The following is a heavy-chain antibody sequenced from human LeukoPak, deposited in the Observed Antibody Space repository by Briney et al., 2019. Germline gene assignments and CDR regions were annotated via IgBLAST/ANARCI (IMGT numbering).Heavy chain of an antibody. CDR3: ARVGGSYIFDY. CDR1: GFTFSSYA. D-gene: IGHD1-26*01. J-gene: IGHJ4*02. Sequence: GGSLRLSCAASGFTFSSYAMHWVRQAPGKGLEYVSAISSNGGSTYYANSVKGRFTISRDNSKNTLYLQMGGLRAEDMAVYYCARVGGSYIFDYWGQGTLVTVSS. V-gene: IGHV3-64*01. CDR2: ISSNGGST.